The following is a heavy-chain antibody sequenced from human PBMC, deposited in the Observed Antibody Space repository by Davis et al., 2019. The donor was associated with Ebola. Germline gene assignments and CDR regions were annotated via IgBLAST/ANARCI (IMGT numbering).Heavy chain of an antibody. CDR1: GGSISNYY. J-gene: IGHJ5*02. D-gene: IGHD3-3*01. V-gene: IGHV4-59*01. Sequence: SETLSLTCTVSGGSISNYYWTWLRQPPGKRLEWIGNIFYSGSTNYNPSLKSRVTISIHTSENQFSLKVNSVTAADTAVYYCARQASIFGVVVVPNWFDPWGQGTLVTVSS. CDR2: IFYSGST. CDR3: ARQASIFGVVVVPNWFDP.